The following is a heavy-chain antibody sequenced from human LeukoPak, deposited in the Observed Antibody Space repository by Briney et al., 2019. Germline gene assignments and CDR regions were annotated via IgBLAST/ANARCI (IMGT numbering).Heavy chain of an antibody. V-gene: IGHV3-15*01. D-gene: IGHD1-1*01. J-gene: IGHJ4*02. CDR1: GFTFSNAW. CDR3: TTYDPLNRS. Sequence: GGSLRLSCAASGFTFSNAWMSWVRQAPGKGLEWVGRIKSNADGGTTDYAAPVKGRFTISRDDSKNTLYLQMNSLKTEDTAMYYCTTYDPLNRSWGQGTLVTVSS. CDR2: IKSNADGGTT.